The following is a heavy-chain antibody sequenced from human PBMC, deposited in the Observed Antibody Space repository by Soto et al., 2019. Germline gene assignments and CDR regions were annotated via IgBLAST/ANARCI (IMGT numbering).Heavy chain of an antibody. CDR1: GYTFYTYG. D-gene: IGHD1-26*01. V-gene: IGHV1-18*01. CDR2: VSAYNGYT. Sequence: QVQLVQSGAEVKIPGASVKVSCKASGYTFYTYGMGWVRLAPGQGLEWMGWVSAYNGYTEYAQKLQGRVTMTTDTSTSTAYMELRSLRSDDTAVYYRARSGDGNWFDPWGQGTLVTVSS. CDR3: ARSGDGNWFDP. J-gene: IGHJ5*02.